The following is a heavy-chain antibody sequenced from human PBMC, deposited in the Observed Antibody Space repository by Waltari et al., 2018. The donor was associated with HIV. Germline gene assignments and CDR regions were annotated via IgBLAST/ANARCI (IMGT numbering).Heavy chain of an antibody. CDR1: GYSISSGYY. V-gene: IGHV4-38-2*02. Sequence: QVQLQESGPGLVKPSETLSLTCTVSGYSISSGYYWGWIRQPPGKGLEWIGSIYHSGSTYYNPSLKSRVTKSVDTSKNQFSLKLSSVTAADTAVYYCARGPGDRGVIYYWGQGTLVTVSS. CDR3: ARGPGDRGVIYY. D-gene: IGHD3-10*01. CDR2: IYHSGST. J-gene: IGHJ4*02.